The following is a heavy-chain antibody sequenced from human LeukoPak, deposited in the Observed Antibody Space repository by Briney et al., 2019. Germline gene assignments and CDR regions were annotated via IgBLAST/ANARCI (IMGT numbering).Heavy chain of an antibody. D-gene: IGHD3-22*01. CDR2: ITSTGSYT. CDR1: GFTFSSYN. CDR3: ARDFYDTSGYYYDY. V-gene: IGHV3-21*01. Sequence: PGGSLRLSCAASGFTFSSYNMNWVRQAPGKGLEWVSSITSTGSYTFYADSVKGRFTISRDNAKNSLYLQMNSLRAEDTAVYYCARDFYDTSGYYYDYWGQGTLVTVSS. J-gene: IGHJ4*02.